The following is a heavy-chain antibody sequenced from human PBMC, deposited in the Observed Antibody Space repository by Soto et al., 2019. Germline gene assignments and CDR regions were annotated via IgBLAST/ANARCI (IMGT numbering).Heavy chain of an antibody. CDR2: IHYDGTST. Sequence: EVQLVESGGGLVQPGGSLRLSCAASGFTLSVYSMHWVRQAPGKGLEFVPAIHYDGTSTFYANSVKGRFTISRDTSKNTLYLQMGSLSAEDMAVYYCARISALGQAAFDLWGQGTMVTVSS. J-gene: IGHJ3*01. CDR1: GFTLSVYS. V-gene: IGHV3-64*01. CDR3: ARISALGQAAFDL.